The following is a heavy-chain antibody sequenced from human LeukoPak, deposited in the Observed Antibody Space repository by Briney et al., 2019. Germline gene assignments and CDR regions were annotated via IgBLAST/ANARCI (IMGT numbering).Heavy chain of an antibody. CDR2: INPNSGGT. J-gene: IGHJ4*02. CDR1: GYTFTGYY. Sequence: GASVKVSCKASGYTFTGYYMHWVRQAPGQGLEWMGWINPNSGGTNYAQKFQGRVTMTRDTSISTAYMELSRLRSDDTAVYYCAREASDSYCGGDCFAYYFDYWGQGTLVTVSS. V-gene: IGHV1-2*02. CDR3: AREASDSYCGGDCFAYYFDY. D-gene: IGHD2-21*01.